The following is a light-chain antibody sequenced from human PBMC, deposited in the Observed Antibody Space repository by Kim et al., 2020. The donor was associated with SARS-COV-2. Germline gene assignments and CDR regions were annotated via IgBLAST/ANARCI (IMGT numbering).Light chain of an antibody. CDR1: DIGRLS. J-gene: IGLJ2*01. CDR2: YDT. Sequence: SYELTQPPSVSVAPGETARISCGANDIGRLSENWYQQKPGHTPVVVIYYDTNRPSEIPERFSGSNSGNTATLTISTVEAGDEADYYCQVWDTTSDHVVFG. CDR3: QVWDTTSDHVV. V-gene: IGLV3-21*04.